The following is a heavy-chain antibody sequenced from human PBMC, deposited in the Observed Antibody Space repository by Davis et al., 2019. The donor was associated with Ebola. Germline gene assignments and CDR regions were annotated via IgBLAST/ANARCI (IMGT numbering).Heavy chain of an antibody. D-gene: IGHD3-10*01. CDR3: ASGWLRGRFDP. CDR1: GDRVSRGSTG. J-gene: IGHJ5*02. CDR2: TYYSSKWYR. V-gene: IGHV6-1*01. Sequence: HSQTPSLPFAISGDRVSRGSTGWNRIRQSPWRGLEWLGRTYYSSKWYRDYAVSVRSRITIKPDTSKNQFSLQLNSVTPEETAVYSRASGWLRGRFDPWGQGTLVTVSS.